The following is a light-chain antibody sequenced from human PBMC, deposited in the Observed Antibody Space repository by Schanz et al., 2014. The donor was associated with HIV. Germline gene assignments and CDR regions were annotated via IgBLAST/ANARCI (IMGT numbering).Light chain of an antibody. Sequence: QSVLTQPASVSGSPGQSITISCTGTSRDVDSNNYVSWYQQCPGKAPKLMIYDVSNRPSGVSNRFSGSKSGNTASLTISGLQAEYEADYYCSSYTSSSSLYVFGTGTKLTVL. J-gene: IGLJ1*01. CDR3: SSYTSSSSLYV. CDR2: DVS. CDR1: SRDVDSNNY. V-gene: IGLV2-14*01.